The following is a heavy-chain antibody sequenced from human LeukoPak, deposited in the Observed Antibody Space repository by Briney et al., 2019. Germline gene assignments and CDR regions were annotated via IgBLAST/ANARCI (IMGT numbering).Heavy chain of an antibody. J-gene: IGHJ5*02. CDR3: ARDGVEFYNWFDP. V-gene: IGHV3-74*01. Sequence: PGGSLRLSCAASGFTFTNYWMHWVRQAPGKGLVWVSRINSDGSSTTYADSVKGRFTISRDNAKNTLYLQMNSLRVEDTAVYYCARDGVEFYNWFDPWGQGTLVTVSS. CDR2: INSDGSST. CDR1: GFTFTNYW. D-gene: IGHD2-21*01.